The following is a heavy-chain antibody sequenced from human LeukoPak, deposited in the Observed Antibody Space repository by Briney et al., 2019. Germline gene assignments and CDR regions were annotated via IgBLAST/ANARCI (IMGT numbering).Heavy chain of an antibody. CDR2: IKSKSDGGTI. CDR1: GFIFRDVW. V-gene: IGHV3-15*01. Sequence: GGSLRLSCAGSGFIFRDVWMSWVRQAPGKGLEWVGRIKSKSDGGTIDYAAPVKGRDTMSRDDSKKTFSLEMNNLKTEDTGVYYCTTDLDYWGQGTLVTVSS. J-gene: IGHJ4*02. CDR3: TTDLDY.